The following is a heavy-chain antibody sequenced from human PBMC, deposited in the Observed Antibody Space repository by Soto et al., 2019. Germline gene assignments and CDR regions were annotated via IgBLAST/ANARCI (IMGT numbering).Heavy chain of an antibody. V-gene: IGHV4-39*01. Sequence: SETLSLTCTVSGGSIARNHYYWGWIRQPPGKGLAWIGCIYSRGPTYYSPSLKSRVSMSEATSKKQLSLRLSSVTAADTAVYYGGMSQTRYSDWFNPWGQVTLGTVAS. CDR1: GGSIARNHYY. J-gene: IGHJ5*02. D-gene: IGHD1-1*01. CDR2: IYSRGPT. CDR3: GMSQTRYSDWFNP.